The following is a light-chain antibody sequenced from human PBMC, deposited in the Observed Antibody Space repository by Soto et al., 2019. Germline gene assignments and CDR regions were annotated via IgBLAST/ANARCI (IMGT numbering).Light chain of an antibody. Sequence: QSALTQPASVSGSPGQSITISCTGTSSDVGGYKYVSWYQQHPGKAPKLLIYTVNNRPSGVSNRFSGSKSGNTASLTISGLQAEDEADYYCSSYTSSSSYDFGTGTKLTVL. CDR1: SSDVGGYKY. V-gene: IGLV2-14*03. CDR3: SSYTSSSSYD. CDR2: TVN. J-gene: IGLJ1*01.